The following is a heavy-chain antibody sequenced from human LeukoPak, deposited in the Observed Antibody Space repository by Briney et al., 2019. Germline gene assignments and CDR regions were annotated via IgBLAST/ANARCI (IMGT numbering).Heavy chain of an antibody. CDR3: ARAYTSSSTPAGY. D-gene: IGHD6-6*01. CDR2: IYSGGST. V-gene: IGHV3-66*01. Sequence: PGGSLRLSCAASGFTVNSNYMSWVRQAPGKGLEWVSVIYSGGSTYYADSVKGRFTISGDNSKNTLFLQMDSLRAEDTAVYYCARAYTSSSTPAGYWGQGTLVTVSS. J-gene: IGHJ4*02. CDR1: GFTVNSNY.